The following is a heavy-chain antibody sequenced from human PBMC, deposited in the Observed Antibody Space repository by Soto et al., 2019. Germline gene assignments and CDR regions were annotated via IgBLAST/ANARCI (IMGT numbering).Heavy chain of an antibody. CDR1: GGSISSGGYY. Sequence: PSETLSLTCTVSGGSISSGGYYWSWIRQHPGKGLEWIGYIYYSGSTYYNPSLKSRVTISVDTSKNQSSLKLSSVTAADTAVYYCARSRITMIVVVASDGFDPWGQGTLVTVPQ. CDR2: IYYSGST. J-gene: IGHJ5*02. CDR3: ARSRITMIVVVASDGFDP. D-gene: IGHD3-22*01. V-gene: IGHV4-31*03.